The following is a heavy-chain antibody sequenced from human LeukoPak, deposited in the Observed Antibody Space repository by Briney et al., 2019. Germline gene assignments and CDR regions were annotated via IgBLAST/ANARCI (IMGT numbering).Heavy chain of an antibody. CDR3: ARSLYGVNTWFDY. V-gene: IGHV5-51*04. CDR2: IYPGDSDT. CDR1: GYSFNTYW. J-gene: IGHJ4*02. D-gene: IGHD4/OR15-4a*01. Sequence: GESLKISCKGSGYSFNTYWIGWVRQMPGKGLEWMGIIYPGDSDTRYSPSFQGQVTISADKPISTAYLQWSSLKASDTAMYYCARSLYGVNTWFDYWGQGTLVTVSS.